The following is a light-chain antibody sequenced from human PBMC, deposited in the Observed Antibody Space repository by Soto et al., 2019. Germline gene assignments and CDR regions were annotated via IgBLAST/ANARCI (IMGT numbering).Light chain of an antibody. V-gene: IGKV4-1*01. Sequence: DIVMTQSPDSLAASLGERATINCKSSQSVLYSNNKNYVAWYQQKPGQPPKLLIYWASTRESGVPDRFSGSGSGTDFTLTISSLQAEDVAVYYCQQYYDAPQNFGQGTKVEIK. CDR3: QQYYDAPQN. J-gene: IGKJ1*01. CDR1: QSVLYSNNKNY. CDR2: WAS.